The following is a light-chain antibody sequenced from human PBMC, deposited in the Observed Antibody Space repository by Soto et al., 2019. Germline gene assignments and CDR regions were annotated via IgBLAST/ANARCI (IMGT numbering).Light chain of an antibody. CDR2: AES. V-gene: IGKV1-39*01. Sequence: DLQMTQSPCSLSASVGDRVTITCRASESITRHLNWYQQRPGKAPKLLIYAESTLQNGVPSRFRGGGSWTDFTLTLSNLQPEDFATYYCQQTYSTLSITFGQGTRLEIK. J-gene: IGKJ5*01. CDR3: QQTYSTLSIT. CDR1: ESITRH.